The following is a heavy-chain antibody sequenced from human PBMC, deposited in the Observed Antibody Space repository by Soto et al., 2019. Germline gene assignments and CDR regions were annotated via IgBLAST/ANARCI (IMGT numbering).Heavy chain of an antibody. D-gene: IGHD2-15*01. V-gene: IGHV3-11*01. J-gene: IGHJ1*01. CDR1: GFTFSDYY. CDR3: ASIGYCSGGSCYSAGYFQH. Sequence: GGSLRLSCAASGFTFSDYYMSWIRQAPGKGLEWVSYISSSGSTIYYADSVKGRFTISRDNAKNSLYLQWSSLKASDTAMYYCASIGYCSGGSCYSAGYFQHWGQGTLVTVSS. CDR2: ISSSGSTI.